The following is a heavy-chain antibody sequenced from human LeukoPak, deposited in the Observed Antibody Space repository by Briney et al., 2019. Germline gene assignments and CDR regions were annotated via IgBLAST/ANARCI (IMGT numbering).Heavy chain of an antibody. CDR3: ARVAPYCGGDCCFDY. D-gene: IGHD2-21*02. CDR2: INHSGST. J-gene: IGHJ4*02. CDR1: GGSFSGYY. Sequence: PSETLSLTCAVYGGSFSGYYWSWIRQPPGKGLEWIGEINHSGSTNYNPSLKSRVTISVDTSKNQFSLKLSSVTAADTAVYYCARVAPYCGGDCCFDYWGQGTLVTVSS. V-gene: IGHV4-34*01.